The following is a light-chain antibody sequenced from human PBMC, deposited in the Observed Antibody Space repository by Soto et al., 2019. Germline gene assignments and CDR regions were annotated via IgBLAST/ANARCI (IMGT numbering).Light chain of an antibody. V-gene: IGLV1-44*01. CDR2: SNN. J-gene: IGLJ2*01. CDR1: SSNIGINT. Sequence: QSVLTQPPSASGTPGQRVTISCSGSSSNIGINTVNWYQQLPGTAPKLLIHSNNQRPSGVPDRFSGSESGTSASLAISGLQSEDEADYYCAGWDNSLNGVAFGGGTKLTVL. CDR3: AGWDNSLNGVA.